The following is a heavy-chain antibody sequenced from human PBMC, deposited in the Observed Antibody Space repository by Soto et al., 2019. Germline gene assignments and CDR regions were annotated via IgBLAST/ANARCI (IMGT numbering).Heavy chain of an antibody. CDR3: ARRRNYYDSSGYSFDY. CDR1: GGSISSYY. J-gene: IGHJ4*02. D-gene: IGHD3-22*01. Sequence: SETLSLTCTVSGGSISSYYWSWIRQPPGKGLEWIGYIYYSGSTNYNPSLKSRVTISVDTSKNQFSLKLSSVTAADTAVYYCARRRNYYDSSGYSFDYWGQGTLVTVSS. CDR2: IYYSGST. V-gene: IGHV4-59*08.